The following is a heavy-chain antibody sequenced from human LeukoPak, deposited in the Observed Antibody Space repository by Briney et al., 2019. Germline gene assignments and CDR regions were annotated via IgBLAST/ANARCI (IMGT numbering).Heavy chain of an antibody. CDR2: ISGSGGST. CDR1: GFTFSSYA. V-gene: IGHV3-23*01. CDR3: AKEYGYSGYDWLDEPYFDY. J-gene: IGHJ4*02. D-gene: IGHD5-12*01. Sequence: GGSLRLSCAASGFTFSSYAMSWVRQAPGKGLEWVSAISGSGGSTYYADSVKGRFTISRDNSKNTLYLQMNSLRAEDTAVYYCAKEYGYSGYDWLDEPYFDYWGQGTLVTVSS.